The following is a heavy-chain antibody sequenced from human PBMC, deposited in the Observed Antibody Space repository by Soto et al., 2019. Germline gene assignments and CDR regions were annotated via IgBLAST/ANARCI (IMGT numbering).Heavy chain of an antibody. D-gene: IGHD4-17*01. Sequence: SETLSLTCTVCGGSISSYYWSWIRQPAGKGLEWIGRIYTSGSTNYNPSLKSRVTMSVDTSKNQFSLKLSSVTAADTAVYYCASVTTSRGYYYYGMDVWGQGTTVTVSS. CDR2: IYTSGST. CDR3: ASVTTSRGYYYYGMDV. V-gene: IGHV4-4*07. CDR1: GGSISSYY. J-gene: IGHJ6*02.